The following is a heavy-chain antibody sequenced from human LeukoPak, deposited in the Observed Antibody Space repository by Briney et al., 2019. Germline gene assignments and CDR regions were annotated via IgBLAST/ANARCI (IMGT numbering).Heavy chain of an antibody. CDR3: YSGGAYYDSSGAEYFQH. CDR2: INPTSGGT. V-gene: IGHV1-2*02. Sequence: ASVKVSCKASGYTLTGYYTHWVRQAPGQGLEWMGWINPTSGGTNYAQKFQGRVTMTRDTSISTAYMELSRLRSDDTAVYYCYSGGAYYDSSGAEYFQHWGQGTLVTVSS. J-gene: IGHJ1*01. D-gene: IGHD3-22*01. CDR1: GYTLTGYY.